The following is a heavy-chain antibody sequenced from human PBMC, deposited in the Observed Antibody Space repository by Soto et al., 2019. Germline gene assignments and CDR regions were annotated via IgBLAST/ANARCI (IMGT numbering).Heavy chain of an antibody. Sequence: GASVKVSCKASGGTFSSYTISWVRQAPGQGLEWMGRINPNSGNTDYAQKFQGRVTMTRNTSISTVYMELSSLSFEDTAVYYCARGRIIVAGGFDPWGQGTLVTVSS. CDR1: GGTFSSYT. J-gene: IGHJ5*02. V-gene: IGHV1-8*02. CDR2: INPNSGNT. CDR3: ARGRIIVAGGFDP. D-gene: IGHD6-19*01.